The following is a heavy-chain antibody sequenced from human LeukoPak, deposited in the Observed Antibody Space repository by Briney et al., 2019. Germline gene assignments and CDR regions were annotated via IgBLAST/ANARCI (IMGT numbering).Heavy chain of an antibody. D-gene: IGHD2-2*01. J-gene: IGHJ6*02. CDR3: ARYGDCSSTSCFPNYYYYYGMDV. V-gene: IGHV4-59*01. Sequence: PSETLSLTCTVSGCSISSYYWSWIRQPPGKGLEWIGYIYYSGSTNYNPSLKSRVTISVDTSKNQFSLKLSSVTAADTAVYYCARYGDCSSTSCFPNYYYYYGMDVWGQGTTVTVSS. CDR1: GCSISSYY. CDR2: IYYSGST.